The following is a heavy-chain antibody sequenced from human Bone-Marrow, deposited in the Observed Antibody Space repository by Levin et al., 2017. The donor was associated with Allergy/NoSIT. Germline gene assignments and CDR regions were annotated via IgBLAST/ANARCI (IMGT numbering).Heavy chain of an antibody. CDR1: GFSLTTSGVG. J-gene: IGHJ6*03. Sequence: SGPTLVKPTQTLTLTCTFSGFSLTTSGVGVAWIRQSPGKALEWLALIYWDDDKRYSPSLKNRLTITQDTSKNQVVLTMTNMDPVDTASYYCEHPAYTTVVGVNVPSQLYMDVWGNGTAVSV. V-gene: IGHV2-5*02. CDR2: IYWDDDK. CDR3: EHPAYTTVVGVNVPSQLYMDV. D-gene: IGHD3-16*01.